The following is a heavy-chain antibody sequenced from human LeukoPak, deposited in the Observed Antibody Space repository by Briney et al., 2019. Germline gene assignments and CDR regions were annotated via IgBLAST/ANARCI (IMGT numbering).Heavy chain of an antibody. J-gene: IGHJ6*03. CDR2: ISSSSSYI. V-gene: IGHV3-21*01. Sequence: PGGSLRLSCAASGFTFISYSVNWVRQAPGKRLEWVSSISSSSSYIYYADSVKGRFTITIDNAKNSLYLQMNSLRAEDTAVYYCATVEMATSWPYYYYMDVWGKGTTVTVSS. CDR3: ATVEMATSWPYYYYMDV. CDR1: GFTFISYS. D-gene: IGHD5-24*01.